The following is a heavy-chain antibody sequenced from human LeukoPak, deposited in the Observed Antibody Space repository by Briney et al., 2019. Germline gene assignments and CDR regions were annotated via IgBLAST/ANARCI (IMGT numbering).Heavy chain of an antibody. CDR2: IWYDGSNE. CDR3: ARDISARYMDV. D-gene: IGHD6-25*01. Sequence: GGSLRLSCAASGFTFRSHGMHWVRQAPGKGLEWVAVIWYDGSNEEYADSPKGRFTISRDNSKNMVYLQMNSLRVEDTAVYYCARDISARYMDVWGKGTTVTVSS. V-gene: IGHV3-33*01. CDR1: GFTFRSHG. J-gene: IGHJ6*04.